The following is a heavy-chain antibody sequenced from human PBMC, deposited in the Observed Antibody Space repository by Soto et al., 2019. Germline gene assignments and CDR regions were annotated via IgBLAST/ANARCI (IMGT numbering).Heavy chain of an antibody. CDR3: VRVRFVYDMPGQED. CDR1: GLPFSTYE. CDR2: ITTSGSDM. Sequence: PGGSLIHSYAGSGLPFSTYEMNWVRQAPGKGLEWIAHITTSGSDMNYADSVKGRFTISRDNSKSSVFLQMNSLRVEDTAIYYCVRVRFVYDMPGQEDWGQGTKVTVAS. V-gene: IGHV3-48*03. J-gene: IGHJ4*02. D-gene: IGHD3-22*01.